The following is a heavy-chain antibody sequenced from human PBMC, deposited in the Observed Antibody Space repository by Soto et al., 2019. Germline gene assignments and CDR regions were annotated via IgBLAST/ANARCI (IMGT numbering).Heavy chain of an antibody. Sequence: SETLSLTCTVSGGSIGSDDYYWSWIRQAPGRGLEWIGYIHSSGSIYYNPSLKSRATMSIDTARNQFSLKVSSVTVADTAVYYCARDLDGLHDDNSGPYPRPGWGQGTLVT. CDR1: GGSIGSDDYY. CDR2: IHSSGSI. J-gene: IGHJ1*01. D-gene: IGHD3-22*01. V-gene: IGHV4-30-4*01. CDR3: ARDLDGLHDDNSGPYPRPG.